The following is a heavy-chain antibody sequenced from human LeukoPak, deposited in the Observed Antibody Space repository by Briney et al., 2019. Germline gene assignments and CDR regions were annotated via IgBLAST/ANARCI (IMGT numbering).Heavy chain of an antibody. V-gene: IGHV1-46*01. Sequence: ASVKVSCKASGDTFSSYYIHWVRQAPGQGLEWMGMINPSDGSTYYAQIFQGRGTMIRDTSTSTAYMDLRSLRSDDTAVYYCARDRVVVVTAIDYWGQGTLVTVSS. CDR3: ARDRVVVVTAIDY. CDR1: GDTFSSYY. CDR2: INPSDGST. D-gene: IGHD2-21*02. J-gene: IGHJ4*02.